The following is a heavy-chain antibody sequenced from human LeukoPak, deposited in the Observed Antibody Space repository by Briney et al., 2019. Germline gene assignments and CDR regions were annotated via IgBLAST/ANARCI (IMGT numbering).Heavy chain of an antibody. CDR3: ARLKGVTWYNYSYYFMDV. V-gene: IGHV4-4*07. CDR1: GGSITSYY. J-gene: IGHJ6*03. CDR2: IYITGST. Sequence: SETLSLTCTVSGGSITSYYWSWIRQSAGKGLEWIGRIYITGSTTYNPSLKSRVTISVDTSKTQFSLKLSSVTAADTAVYYCARLKGVTWYNYSYYFMDVWGKGTTVTISS. D-gene: IGHD6-13*01.